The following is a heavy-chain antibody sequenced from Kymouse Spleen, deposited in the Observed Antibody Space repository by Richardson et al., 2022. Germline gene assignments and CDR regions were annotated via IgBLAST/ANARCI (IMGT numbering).Heavy chain of an antibody. J-gene: IGHJ4*02. CDR3: ARGGELELLFDY. CDR2: INHSGST. V-gene: IGHV4-34*01. CDR1: GGSFSGYY. D-gene: IGHD1-7*01. Sequence: QVQLQQWGAGLLKPSETLSLTCAVYGGSFSGYYWSWIRQPPGKGLEWIGEINHSGSTNYNPSLKSRVTISVDTSKNQFSLKLSSVTAADTAVYYCARGGELELLFDYWGQGTLVTVSS.